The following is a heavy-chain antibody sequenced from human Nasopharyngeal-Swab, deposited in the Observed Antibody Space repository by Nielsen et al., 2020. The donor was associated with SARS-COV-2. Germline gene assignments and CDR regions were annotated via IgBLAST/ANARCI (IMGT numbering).Heavy chain of an antibody. D-gene: IGHD3-3*01. V-gene: IGHV4-31*03. J-gene: IGHJ3*02. Sequence: SETLSLTCTVSGGSISSGGYYWSWIRRHPGKGLEWIGYIYYSGSTYYNPSLKSRVTISVDTSKNQFSLKLSSVTAADTAVYYCARVKRTIFGVVNAFDIWGQGTMVTVSS. CDR1: GGSISSGGYY. CDR2: IYYSGST. CDR3: ARVKRTIFGVVNAFDI.